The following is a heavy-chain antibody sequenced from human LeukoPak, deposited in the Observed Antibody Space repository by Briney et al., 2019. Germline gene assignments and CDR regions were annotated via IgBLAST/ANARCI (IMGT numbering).Heavy chain of an antibody. J-gene: IGHJ6*03. V-gene: IGHV1-18*01. CDR3: ARDRRGGAHFWSGSFYYMDV. CDR2: ISGYNGNT. CDR1: GYTFTRYG. Sequence: ASVKVFCKASGYTFTRYGTSWVRQAPGQGLEWMGWISGYNGNTNYAQKFQGRFTMTTDTSTSTAYTELRSLRSDDTAVYDCARDRRGGAHFWSGSFYYMDVWGKGTTVTVSS. D-gene: IGHD3-3*02.